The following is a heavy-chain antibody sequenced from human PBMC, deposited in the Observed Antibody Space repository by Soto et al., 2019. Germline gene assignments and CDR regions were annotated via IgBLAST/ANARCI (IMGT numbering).Heavy chain of an antibody. D-gene: IGHD3-10*01. CDR1: GFTFGDYA. CDR3: AKDLFSMVRGASYYSYGMDV. J-gene: IGHJ6*02. V-gene: IGHV3-49*03. CDR2: IRSKPYDGTT. Sequence: GGSLRLSCTASGFTFGDYAMSWFRQAPGKGLEWVGFIRSKPYDGTTEYAASAKGRFTISRDDSKSIAYLQMNSLKTEDTAVYYCAKDLFSMVRGASYYSYGMDVWGQGTTVTVS.